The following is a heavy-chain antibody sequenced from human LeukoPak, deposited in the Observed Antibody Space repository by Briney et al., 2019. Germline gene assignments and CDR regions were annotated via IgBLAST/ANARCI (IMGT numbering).Heavy chain of an antibody. CDR3: ARDSDYYDSSGYFDY. CDR1: GFTFSSYA. CDR2: ISGSGGST. Sequence: GGSLRLSCAASGFTFSSYAMHWVRQAPGKGLEWVSAISGSGGSTYYADSVKGRFTISRDNSKNTLYLQMNSLRAEDTAVYYCARDSDYYDSSGYFDYWGQGTLVTVSS. V-gene: IGHV3-23*01. D-gene: IGHD3-22*01. J-gene: IGHJ4*02.